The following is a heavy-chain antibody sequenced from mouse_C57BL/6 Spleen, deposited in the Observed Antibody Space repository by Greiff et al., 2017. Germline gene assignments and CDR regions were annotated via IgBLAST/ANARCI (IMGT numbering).Heavy chain of an antibody. Sequence: QVHVKQPGAELVKPGASVKLSCKASGYTFTSYWMHWVKQRPGRGLEWIGRIDPNSGGTKYNEKFKSKATLTVDKPSSAAYMQLSSLTSEDSAVYAGARGGTAQAHFDYWGQGTTLTVSS. D-gene: IGHD3-2*02. CDR2: IDPNSGGT. J-gene: IGHJ2*01. CDR3: ARGGTAQAHFDY. V-gene: IGHV1-72*01. CDR1: GYTFTSYW.